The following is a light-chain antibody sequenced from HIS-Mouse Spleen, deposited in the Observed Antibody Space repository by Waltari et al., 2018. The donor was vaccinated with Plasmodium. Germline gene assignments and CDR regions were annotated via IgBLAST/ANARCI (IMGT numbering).Light chain of an antibody. Sequence: SSELTQDPAVSVALGQTVRITCQGDGLRSYYASWYQQKPGQAPVLVIYGKNNRPSGIPDRFSGSSSGNTASLTITGAQAEDEADYYCNSRDSSGTHGVFGGGTKLTVL. CDR1: GLRSYY. J-gene: IGLJ2*01. CDR3: NSRDSSGTHGV. CDR2: GKN. V-gene: IGLV3-19*01.